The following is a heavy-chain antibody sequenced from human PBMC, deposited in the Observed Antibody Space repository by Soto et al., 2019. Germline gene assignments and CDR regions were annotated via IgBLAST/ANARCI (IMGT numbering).Heavy chain of an antibody. V-gene: IGHV2-5*02. CDR1: GFSLSTSGVG. CDR2: IYWDDDK. J-gene: IGHJ6*02. Sequence: QITLKECGPTLVKPTQTLTLTCTFSGFSLSTSGVGVGWIRQPPGKALEWLALIYWDDDKRYSPSLRSRLTITKDTSKNQVVLTMTNMDPVDTATYYCAHRTIQVYGMDVWGQGTTVTVSS. CDR3: AHRTIQVYGMDV. D-gene: IGHD5-18*01.